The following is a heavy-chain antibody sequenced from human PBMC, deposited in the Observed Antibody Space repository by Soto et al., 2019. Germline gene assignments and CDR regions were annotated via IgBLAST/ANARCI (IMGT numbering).Heavy chain of an antibody. CDR2: IYWDDDK. J-gene: IGHJ3*01. Sequence: ESGPTLVNPTQTLTLTCTFSGFSLSTSGVGVGWIRQPPGKALEWLALIYWDDDKRYSPSLKSRLTITKDTSKNQVVLTMTNMDPVDTATYYCAHSSGEPFLYCTNGVCDVFDFCGQGTMVPVSS. CDR3: AHSSGEPFLYCTNGVCDVFDF. D-gene: IGHD2-8*01. V-gene: IGHV2-5*02. CDR1: GFSLSTSGVG.